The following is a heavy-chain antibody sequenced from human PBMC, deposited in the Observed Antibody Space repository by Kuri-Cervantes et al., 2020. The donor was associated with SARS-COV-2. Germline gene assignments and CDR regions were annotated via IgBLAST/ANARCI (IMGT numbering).Heavy chain of an antibody. CDR1: GFTFSGYA. D-gene: IGHD7-27*01. J-gene: IGHJ4*02. CDR3: ARGWGLIYFDY. CDR2: ISYDGSNK. Sequence: GESLKISCAASGFTFSGYAMHWVRQAPGKGLEWVAVISYDGSNKYYADSVKGRFTISRDNSKNTLYLQMNSLRAEDTAVYYCARGWGLIYFDYWGQGTLVTVSS. V-gene: IGHV3-30-3*01.